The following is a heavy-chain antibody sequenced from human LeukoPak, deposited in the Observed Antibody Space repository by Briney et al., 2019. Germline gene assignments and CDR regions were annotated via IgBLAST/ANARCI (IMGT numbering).Heavy chain of an antibody. V-gene: IGHV3-21*01. D-gene: IGHD1-26*01. J-gene: IGHJ5*02. CDR3: ARDYSKLGARGFDP. CDR1: GFTFSSYS. CDR2: ISSSSSYI. Sequence: GGSLRLSCAASGFTFSSYSMNWVRQAPGKGLDWVSSISSSSSYIYYADSVKGRFTISRNNAKNSLYLQMDSLRSEDTAVYYCARDYSKLGARGFDPWGQGTLVTVSS.